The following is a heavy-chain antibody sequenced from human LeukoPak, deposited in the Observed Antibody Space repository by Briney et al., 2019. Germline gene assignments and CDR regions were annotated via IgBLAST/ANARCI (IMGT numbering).Heavy chain of an antibody. CDR3: AKDRCSNGIGCYYYYMDV. V-gene: IGHV3-23*01. Sequence: GGSLRLSCAASGFTFSSYAMTWVRQAPGKGLEWVSAISGGGTFTYYADSVKGRFTISRDNSKNTLYLQMNSLRAEDTAVYYCAKDRCSNGIGCYYYYMDVWGKGTTVTISS. D-gene: IGHD2-8*01. J-gene: IGHJ6*03. CDR1: GFTFSSYA. CDR2: ISGGGTFT.